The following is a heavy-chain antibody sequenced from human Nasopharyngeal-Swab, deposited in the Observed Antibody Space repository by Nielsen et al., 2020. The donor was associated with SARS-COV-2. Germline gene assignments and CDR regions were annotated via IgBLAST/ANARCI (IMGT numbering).Heavy chain of an antibody. J-gene: IGHJ2*01. CDR1: GGSISSSSYY. CDR3: ARESPPDWYFDL. V-gene: IGHV4-39*06. CDR2: IYYSGST. Sequence: SETLSLTCTVSGGSISSSSYYWGWIRQPPGKGLEWIGSIYYSGSTYYNPSLKSRVTISVDTSKNQFPLKLSSVTAADTAVYYCARESPPDWYFDLWGRGTLVTVSS.